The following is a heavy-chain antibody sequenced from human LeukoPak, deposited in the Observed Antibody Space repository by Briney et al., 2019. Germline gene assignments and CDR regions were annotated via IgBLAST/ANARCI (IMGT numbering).Heavy chain of an antibody. CDR3: ARDPGGTGTITGDDY. J-gene: IGHJ4*02. CDR1: GYTFTSYD. CDR2: INPNSGGT. D-gene: IGHD1-1*01. V-gene: IGHV1-2*02. Sequence: GASVKVSCKASGYTFTSYDINWVRQATGQGLEWMGWINPNSGGTNYAQKFQGRVTMTRDTSISTAYMELSRLRSDDTAVYYCARDPGGTGTITGDDYWGQGTLVTVSS.